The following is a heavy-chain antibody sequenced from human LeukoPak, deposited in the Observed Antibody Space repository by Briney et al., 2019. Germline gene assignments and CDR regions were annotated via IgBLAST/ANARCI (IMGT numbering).Heavy chain of an antibody. CDR3: ARVAAGIQLGEPEFDY. CDR2: ISAYNGNT. V-gene: IGHV1-18*01. CDR1: GYTFTSYG. J-gene: IGHJ4*02. D-gene: IGHD5-18*01. Sequence: GASVKVSCKASGYTFTSYGISWVRQAPGQGLEWMGWISAYNGNTNYAQKLQGRVTMTTDTSTSTAYMELRSLRSDDTAVYYCARVAAGIQLGEPEFDYWGQETLVTVSS.